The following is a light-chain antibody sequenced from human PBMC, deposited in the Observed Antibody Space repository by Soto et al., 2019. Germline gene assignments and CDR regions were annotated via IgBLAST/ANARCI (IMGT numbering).Light chain of an antibody. CDR3: VLYMGSGKVV. CDR1: SGSVSTSYY. Sequence: QAVVTQEPSLSVSPGGTVTLTCGLSSGSVSTSYYPSWYQQTPGQAPRTLIYSTNTRPSGVPDRFSGSILGNKAALTITGAKADDESDYYCVLYMGSGKVVFGGGTKVTVL. J-gene: IGLJ2*01. CDR2: STN. V-gene: IGLV8-61*01.